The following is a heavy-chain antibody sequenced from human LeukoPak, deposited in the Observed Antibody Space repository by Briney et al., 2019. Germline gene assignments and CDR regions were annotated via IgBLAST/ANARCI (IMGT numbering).Heavy chain of an antibody. V-gene: IGHV3-30-3*01. CDR1: GFTFSSYA. D-gene: IGHD5-18*01. CDR3: ARDFTEYSSGY. Sequence: GGSLRLSCVASGFTFSSYAMHWVRQAPGKGLEWVAVISHDGSNKYYADSVKGRFTISRDNSKNTLYLQMNSLRAEDTAVYYCARDFTEYSSGYWGQGTLVTVSS. CDR2: ISHDGSNK. J-gene: IGHJ4*02.